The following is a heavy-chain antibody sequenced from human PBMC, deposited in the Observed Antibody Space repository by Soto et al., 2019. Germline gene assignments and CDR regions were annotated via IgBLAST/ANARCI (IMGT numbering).Heavy chain of an antibody. J-gene: IGHJ4*02. CDR2: IIPIFTRT. V-gene: IGHV1-69*01. CDR3: ARDVVRSTAGDS. Sequence: QLQLVQSGTEVKEPGSSVKVSCKASGGTFSTSSFVWVRQGPGQGLEWMGGIIPIFTRTNFAQKFHGRVTFSADESTRTTYMELRSLTSEDTAIYYCARDVVRSTAGDSWGQGTLVTVSS. D-gene: IGHD2-15*01. CDR1: GGTFSTSS.